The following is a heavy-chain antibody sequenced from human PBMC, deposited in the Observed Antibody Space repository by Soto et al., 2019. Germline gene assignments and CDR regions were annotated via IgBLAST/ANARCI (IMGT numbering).Heavy chain of an antibody. CDR2: MQPSTGRT. V-gene: IGHV1-8*01. Sequence: ASVKVSCKASGYSFTSLDINWVRQTAGQGLEWMGWMQPSTGRTGYAQKFQGRVTMTRDTSINTAYMELTTLTSDDTAFYYCARGVSAGVDYWGQGTMVTVYS. CDR1: GYSFTSLD. J-gene: IGHJ4*02. CDR3: ARGVSAGVDY. D-gene: IGHD1-26*01.